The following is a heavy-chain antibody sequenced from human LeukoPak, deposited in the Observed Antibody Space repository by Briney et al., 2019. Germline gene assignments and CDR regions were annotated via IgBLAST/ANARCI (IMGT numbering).Heavy chain of an antibody. CDR3: ARVGTTNYYFYYMDV. V-gene: IGHV3-48*04. CDR2: VSSSGGTI. J-gene: IGHJ6*03. CDR1: GFTFSTYT. Sequence: GGSPRLSCAASGFTFSTYTMNWVRKAPGKGLEWVSYVSSSGGTIYYADSVKGRFTISRDNAKNSLYLQMNSLRAEDTAVYYCARVGTTNYYFYYMDVWGKGTTVTVSS. D-gene: IGHD2-2*01.